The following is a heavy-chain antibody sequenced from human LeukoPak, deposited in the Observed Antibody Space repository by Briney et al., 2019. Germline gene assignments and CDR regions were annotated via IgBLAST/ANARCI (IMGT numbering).Heavy chain of an antibody. D-gene: IGHD2-15*01. CDR2: ISAYNGNT. CDR1: GYTFTSYG. J-gene: IGHJ5*02. Sequence: ASVKVSCKASGYTFTSYGISWVRQAPGQGLEWMGWISAYNGNTNYAQKLQGRVTMTTDTSTSTAYMELRSLRSDDTAVYYCARTIYCSGGSCYSENWFDPWGQGTLVTVSS. CDR3: ARTIYCSGGSCYSENWFDP. V-gene: IGHV1-18*01.